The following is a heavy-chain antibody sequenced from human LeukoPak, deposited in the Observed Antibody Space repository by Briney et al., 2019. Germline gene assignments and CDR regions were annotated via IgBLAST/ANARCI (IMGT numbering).Heavy chain of an antibody. Sequence: PSETLSLTCAVSGGSISSGGYSWSWIRQPPGKGLEWIGYIYHSGSTYYNPSLKSPVTISVDTSKNQFSLKLSSVTAADTAVYYCARDPYYYDSSGYFVDYWGQGTLVTVSS. V-gene: IGHV4-30-2*01. D-gene: IGHD3-22*01. CDR1: GGSISSGGYS. CDR2: IYHSGST. CDR3: ARDPYYYDSSGYFVDY. J-gene: IGHJ4*02.